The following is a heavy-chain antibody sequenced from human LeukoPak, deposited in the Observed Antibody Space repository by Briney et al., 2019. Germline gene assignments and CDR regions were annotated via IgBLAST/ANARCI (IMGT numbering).Heavy chain of an antibody. CDR3: ARDAGYSSSWHVY. J-gene: IGHJ4*02. D-gene: IGHD6-13*01. Sequence: GGSLRLSCAASGFTFSSYTMSWVRQAPGKGLEWVSTITTSDGNTYYADSVKGRFTVSRDNSKNTLYLQMNSLRAEDTAVYYCARDAGYSSSWHVYWGQGTLVTVSS. V-gene: IGHV3-23*01. CDR1: GFTFSSYT. CDR2: ITTSDGNT.